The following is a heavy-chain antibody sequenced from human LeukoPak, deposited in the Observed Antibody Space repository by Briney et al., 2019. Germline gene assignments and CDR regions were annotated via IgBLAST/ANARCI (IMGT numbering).Heavy chain of an antibody. Sequence: KPSQTLSLTCAVSGGSISSGGYSWSWIRQPPGKGLEWIGYIYHSGSTYYNPSLKSRVTISVDRSKNQFSLKLSSVTAADTAVYYCARDPRGEIPLDYWGQGTLVTVSS. D-gene: IGHD3-10*01. V-gene: IGHV4-30-2*01. CDR3: ARDPRGEIPLDY. CDR2: IYHSGST. CDR1: GGSISSGGYS. J-gene: IGHJ4*02.